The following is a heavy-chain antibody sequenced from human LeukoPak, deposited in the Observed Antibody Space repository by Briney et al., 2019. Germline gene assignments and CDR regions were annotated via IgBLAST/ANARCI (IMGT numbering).Heavy chain of an antibody. Sequence: ASVKVSCKASGYTFSSYGISWVRQAPGQGLEWMGWISAYNGNTNYAQKLQGRVTMTTDTSTSTAYMELRSLRSDDTAVYYCARSRTSLRAVAGTLDWFDPWGQGTLVTVSS. CDR2: ISAYNGNT. CDR1: GYTFSSYG. CDR3: ARSRTSLRAVAGTLDWFDP. D-gene: IGHD6-19*01. V-gene: IGHV1-18*04. J-gene: IGHJ5*02.